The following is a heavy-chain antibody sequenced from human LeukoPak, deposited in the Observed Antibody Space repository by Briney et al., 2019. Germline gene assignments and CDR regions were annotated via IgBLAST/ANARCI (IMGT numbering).Heavy chain of an antibody. CDR2: ISSRSSYI. J-gene: IGHJ4*02. Sequence: PGGSLRLSCAASGFTFSSYSVNSVRQAPGRGLEWVSSISSRSSYIYYADSVKGRFTISRDNAKNSLYLQMNSLRAEDTAVYYCARDYYDSSGYYRFDYWGQGTLVTVSS. V-gene: IGHV3-21*01. D-gene: IGHD3-22*01. CDR1: GFTFSSYS. CDR3: ARDYYDSSGYYRFDY.